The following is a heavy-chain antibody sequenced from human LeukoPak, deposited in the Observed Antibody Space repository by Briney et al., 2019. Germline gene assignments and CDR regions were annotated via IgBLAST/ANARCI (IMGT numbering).Heavy chain of an antibody. Sequence: SGGSLRLSCAASGFTFSSYGMHWVRQAPGKGLEWVAFIRYDGSNKYYADSVKGRFTISRDNSKNTLYLQMNSLRAEDTAVYYCEKDSAAPIYAGAEYFQHWGQGTLVTVSS. CDR2: IRYDGSNK. D-gene: IGHD2-2*01. J-gene: IGHJ1*01. CDR3: EKDSAAPIYAGAEYFQH. CDR1: GFTFSSYG. V-gene: IGHV3-30*02.